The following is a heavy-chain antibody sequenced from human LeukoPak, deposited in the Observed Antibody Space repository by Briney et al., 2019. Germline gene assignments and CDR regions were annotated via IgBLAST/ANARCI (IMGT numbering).Heavy chain of an antibody. CDR1: GYTFTSYG. CDR2: IIPIFGTA. J-gene: IGHJ4*02. Sequence: SVKVSCKASGYTFTSYGISWVRQAPGQGLEWMGGIIPIFGTANYAQKFQGRVTTTADESTSTAYMELSSLRSEDTAVYYCARVPTMATITHYFDYWGQGTPVTVSS. V-gene: IGHV1-69*13. D-gene: IGHD5-24*01. CDR3: ARVPTMATITHYFDY.